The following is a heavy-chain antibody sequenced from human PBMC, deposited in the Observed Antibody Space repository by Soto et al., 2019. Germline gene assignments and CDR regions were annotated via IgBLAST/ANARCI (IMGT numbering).Heavy chain of an antibody. D-gene: IGHD1-1*01. J-gene: IGHJ4*02. Sequence: GGSLRLSCAASGFTVSSYAMSWVRQAPGKGLEWVSAISGSGVSTHYADSVKGRFTISRDNSKNTLYVQMNSLRVEGTAVYYCAKGRGTTMAPPFDYWGQGTRVTVSS. CDR3: AKGRGTTMAPPFDY. CDR1: GFTVSSYA. CDR2: ISGSGVST. V-gene: IGHV3-23*01.